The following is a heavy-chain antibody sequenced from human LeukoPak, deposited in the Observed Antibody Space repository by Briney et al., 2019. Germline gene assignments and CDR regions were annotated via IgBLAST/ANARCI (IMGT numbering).Heavy chain of an antibody. CDR1: GGSFSGYY. D-gene: IGHD6-19*01. Sequence: PSETLSLTCAVYGGSFSGYYWSWIRQPPGKGLEWIGEINHSGSTNYNPSLKSRVTISVDTSKNQFSLKLSSVTAADTAVYYCAGGQRYSSGWLSVFFDYWGQGTLVTVSS. CDR2: INHSGST. V-gene: IGHV4-34*01. CDR3: AGGQRYSSGWLSVFFDY. J-gene: IGHJ4*02.